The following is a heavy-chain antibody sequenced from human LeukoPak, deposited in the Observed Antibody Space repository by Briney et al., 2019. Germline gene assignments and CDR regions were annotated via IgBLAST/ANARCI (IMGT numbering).Heavy chain of an antibody. J-gene: IGHJ4*01. CDR2: ISGSGGST. V-gene: IGHV3-23*01. CDR1: GFTFSSYA. CDR3: AKDPYYDFWSGYYQYYFDY. D-gene: IGHD3-3*01. Sequence: GGSLRLSCAASGFTFSSYAMSWVRQAPGKGLEWVSAISGSGGSTYYADSVKGRFTISRDNSKNTLYLQMNSLRAEDTAVYYCAKDPYYDFWSGYYQYYFDYWGHGTLVTVSS.